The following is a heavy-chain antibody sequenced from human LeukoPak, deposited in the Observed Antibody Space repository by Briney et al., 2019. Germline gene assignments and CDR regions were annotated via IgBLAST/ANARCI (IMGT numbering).Heavy chain of an antibody. CDR2: IYSGGST. CDR3: AKGTSHTQIAENAFDI. V-gene: IGHV3-53*05. D-gene: IGHD6-13*01. CDR1: GFTVSSNY. J-gene: IGHJ3*02. Sequence: GGSLRLSCAASGFTVSSNYMSWVRQAPGKGLEWVSVIYSGGSTYYADSVKGRFTIPRDNSKNTLYLQMNSLRAEGTALYYCAKGTSHTQIAENAFDIWGQGTMVTVSS.